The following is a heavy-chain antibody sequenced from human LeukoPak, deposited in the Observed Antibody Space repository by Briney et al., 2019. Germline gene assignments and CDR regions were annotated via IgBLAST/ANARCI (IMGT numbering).Heavy chain of an antibody. CDR3: ASARDSSGWYNWFDP. D-gene: IGHD6-19*01. CDR1: GYSFTSYW. J-gene: IGHJ5*02. CDR2: IYPGDSDT. Sequence: GESLKISCKGSGYSFTSYWIGWVRQMPGKGLEWMGIIYPGDSDTRCSPSFQGQVTISADKSISTAYLQWSSLKASDTAMYYCASARDSSGWYNWFDPWGQGTLVTVSS. V-gene: IGHV5-51*01.